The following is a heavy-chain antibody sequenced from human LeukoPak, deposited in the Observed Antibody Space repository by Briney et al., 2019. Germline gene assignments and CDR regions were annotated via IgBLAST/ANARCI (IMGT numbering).Heavy chain of an antibody. V-gene: IGHV3-23*01. J-gene: IGHJ4*02. Sequence: GGSLRLSCAASGFTFSSYAMSWVRQAPGKGLEWVSAITGSGISTYYADSVKGRFTISRDNSKSTLYLQMNSLRAEDTAVYYCAKAVALGFDYWGQGTLVTVSS. D-gene: IGHD2-21*01. CDR3: AKAVALGFDY. CDR2: ITGSGIST. CDR1: GFTFSSYA.